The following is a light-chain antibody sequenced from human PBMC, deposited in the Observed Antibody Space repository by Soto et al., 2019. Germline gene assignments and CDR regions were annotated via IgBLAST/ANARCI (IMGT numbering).Light chain of an antibody. J-gene: IGLJ1*01. CDR1: SSNIETNL. V-gene: IGLV1-44*01. CDR3: NSYVAGSNV. Sequence: QSVLTQPPSASGTPGQRVTISCSGSSSNIETNLVHWYQHLPGASPRLIIYEVSKRPSGVPDRFSGSKSGSTASLTVSGLQTEDEADYYCNSYVAGSNVFGTGTKVTVL. CDR2: EVS.